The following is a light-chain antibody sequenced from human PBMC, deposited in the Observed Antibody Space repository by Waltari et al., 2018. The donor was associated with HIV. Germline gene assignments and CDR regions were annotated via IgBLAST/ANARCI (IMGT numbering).Light chain of an antibody. Sequence: QSVLTQPPSVSGAPGQRGTLSSTGNSSNIGAGFDFTWYQQLPETAPKLLIYGDTNRPSGVPDRFSGSKSGTSASLAITGLQAEDEADYYCQSYDSGLSVVFGGGTKLTVL. J-gene: IGLJ3*02. CDR3: QSYDSGLSVV. CDR1: SSNIGAGFD. CDR2: GDT. V-gene: IGLV1-40*01.